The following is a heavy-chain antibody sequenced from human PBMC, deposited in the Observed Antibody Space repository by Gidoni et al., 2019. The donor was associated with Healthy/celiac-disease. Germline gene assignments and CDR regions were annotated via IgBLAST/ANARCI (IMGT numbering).Heavy chain of an antibody. Sequence: EVQLVESGGGLVQPGGSLRLSCAASGFPFSSYSMNWVRQAPGKGLEWVSYISSSSSTIYYADSVKGRFTISRDNAKNSLYLQMNSLRAEDTAVYYCARDPRSQWLVGFDYWGQGTLVTVSS. D-gene: IGHD6-19*01. CDR2: ISSSSSTI. V-gene: IGHV3-48*01. CDR3: ARDPRSQWLVGFDY. J-gene: IGHJ4*02. CDR1: GFPFSSYS.